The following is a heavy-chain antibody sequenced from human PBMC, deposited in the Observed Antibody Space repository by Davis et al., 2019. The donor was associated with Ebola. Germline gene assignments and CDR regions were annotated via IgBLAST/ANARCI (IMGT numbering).Heavy chain of an antibody. Sequence: GGSLRHSCAASGFPVSSNYMTWVRQAPGKGLEWVSIFYTAGTSYYADSVKGRFTISRDNAKNSLYLQMNSLRDEDTAVYYCAGEVLASFDYWGQGTLVTVSS. V-gene: IGHV3-66*01. CDR3: AGEVLASFDY. J-gene: IGHJ4*02. CDR1: GFPVSSNY. D-gene: IGHD4/OR15-4a*01. CDR2: FYTAGTS.